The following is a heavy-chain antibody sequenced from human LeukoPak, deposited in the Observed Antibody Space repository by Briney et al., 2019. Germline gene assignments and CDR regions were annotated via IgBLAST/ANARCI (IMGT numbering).Heavy chain of an antibody. V-gene: IGHV7-4-1*02. J-gene: IGHJ5*02. CDR2: INTNTGNS. D-gene: IGHD6-13*01. CDR1: GYTFSNYA. Sequence: GASVKVSCKASGYTFSNYAINWVRQAPGQGLEWMGWINTNTGNSTYAQGFTGRFVFSSDTSVSTAYLQISSLKAEDTAVYYCASGPSSSWYENWFDPWGQGTLVTVSS. CDR3: ASGPSSSWYENWFDP.